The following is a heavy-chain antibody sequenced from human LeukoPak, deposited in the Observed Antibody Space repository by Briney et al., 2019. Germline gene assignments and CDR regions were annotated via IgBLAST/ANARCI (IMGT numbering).Heavy chain of an antibody. V-gene: IGHV3-30*03. J-gene: IGHJ4*02. CDR1: GFTFSSYG. D-gene: IGHD4-17*01. Sequence: PGGSLRLSCAASGFTFSSYGMHWVRQAPGKGLEWVAVISHDGSNKYYADSVKGRFTISRDNAKNSLYLQLNSLRAEDTAVYYCARDRKYGDYWGQGILVTVSS. CDR3: ARDRKYGDY. CDR2: ISHDGSNK.